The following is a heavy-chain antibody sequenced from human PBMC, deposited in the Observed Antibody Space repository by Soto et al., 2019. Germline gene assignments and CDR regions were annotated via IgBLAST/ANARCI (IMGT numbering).Heavy chain of an antibody. CDR2: ISYDGSNK. J-gene: IGHJ6*02. D-gene: IGHD6-6*01. CDR1: GFTFSTYY. CDR3: ARPRSSSSVGTPYDFGMDV. Sequence: GGSLRLSCAASGFTFSTYYIHWVRQAPGKGLEWVAVISYDGSNKFYADSVKGRFTISRDNSKNTLYLQMNSLRAEDTALYYCARPRSSSSVGTPYDFGMDVWGQGTTVTVSS. V-gene: IGHV3-30-3*01.